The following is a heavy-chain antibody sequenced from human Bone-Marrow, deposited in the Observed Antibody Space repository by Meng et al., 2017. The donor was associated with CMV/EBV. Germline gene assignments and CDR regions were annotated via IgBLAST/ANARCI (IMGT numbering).Heavy chain of an antibody. CDR1: GYDFLNHG. Sequence: ASVKVSCKVSGYDFLNHGISWVRQTPGQGLEWMGWITTYNDNRNYGEKFQDRLSLTTDTSTSTAYMELRSLTSDDTAVYYCARRLPIVEGATTFDNWGQGTLVTVSS. D-gene: IGHD2-21*01. J-gene: IGHJ4*02. CDR2: ITTYNDNR. V-gene: IGHV1-18*01. CDR3: ARRLPIVEGATTFDN.